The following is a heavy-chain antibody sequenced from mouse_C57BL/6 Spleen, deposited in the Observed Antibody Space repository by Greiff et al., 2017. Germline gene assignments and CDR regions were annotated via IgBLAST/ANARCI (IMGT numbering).Heavy chain of an antibody. D-gene: IGHD2-4*01. Sequence: QVQLQQSGAELVKPGASVTLSCKASGYTFTSYWMHWVKQRPGQGLEWIGMIHPNSGSTNYNEKFKSKATLTVDKSSSTPYMQLSSLAAEDSAVYYCGREIYYEAYWGQGTLVTVSA. J-gene: IGHJ3*01. CDR1: GYTFTSYW. V-gene: IGHV1-64*01. CDR3: GREIYYEAY. CDR2: IHPNSGST.